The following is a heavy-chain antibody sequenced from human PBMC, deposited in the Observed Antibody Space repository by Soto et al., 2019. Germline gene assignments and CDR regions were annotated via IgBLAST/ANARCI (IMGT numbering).Heavy chain of an antibody. CDR2: ISYDGSNK. CDR1: GFTFSSYA. Sequence: QVQLVESGGGVVQPGRSLRLSCAASGFTFSSYAMHWVRQAPGKGLEWVAVISYDGSNKYYADSVKGRFTISRDNSKNTLYLQMNSLRAEDTAVYYCARVGDSSSGDANYYYYGMDVW. V-gene: IGHV3-30-3*01. D-gene: IGHD6-13*01. CDR3: ARVGDSSSGDANYYYYGMDV. J-gene: IGHJ6*01.